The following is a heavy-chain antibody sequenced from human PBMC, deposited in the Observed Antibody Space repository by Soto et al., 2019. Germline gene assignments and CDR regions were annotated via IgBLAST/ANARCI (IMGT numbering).Heavy chain of an antibody. Sequence: SETLSLTCAVVGDSLRGQSWNWIRQSPGKGLEWIGELDQSGGTNYNPSLKSRAIISDDTSKNQFSLTLTSVTAADTAVYYCAREDSDGWSGESLDVWGQGTTVTVSS. CDR2: LDQSGGT. CDR1: GDSLRGQS. J-gene: IGHJ6*02. D-gene: IGHD6-19*01. V-gene: IGHV4-34*01. CDR3: AREDSDGWSGESLDV.